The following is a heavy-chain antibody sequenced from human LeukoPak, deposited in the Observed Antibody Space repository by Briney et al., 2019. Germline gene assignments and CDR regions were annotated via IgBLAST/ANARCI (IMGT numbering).Heavy chain of an antibody. Sequence: ASVKVSCKVSGYTLTKLSMHWVRQAPGKGLEWMGGFDPEDGETIYAQKFQGRVTMTEDTSTDTAYMELSSLRSEDTAVYYCATPHGDYGDAFDIWGQGTMVTVSS. CDR1: GYTLTKLS. D-gene: IGHD4-17*01. CDR3: ATPHGDYGDAFDI. J-gene: IGHJ3*02. CDR2: FDPEDGET. V-gene: IGHV1-24*01.